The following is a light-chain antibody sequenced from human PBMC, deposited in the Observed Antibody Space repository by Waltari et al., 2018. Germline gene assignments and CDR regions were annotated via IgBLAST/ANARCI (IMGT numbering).Light chain of an antibody. CDR3: MQSKEFPLT. V-gene: IGKV2-40*01. CDR2: TPS. CDR1: QSLLDRDDGNTY. Sequence: DIVMTQTPLSLAVTPGEPASISCKSSQSLLDRDDGNTYFQWYLQRPGQSPQVLIYTPSQRAAGVPDRFSGSGSATDFTLKISRVEAEDVGIYYCMQSKEFPLTFGGGTKVEI. J-gene: IGKJ4*01.